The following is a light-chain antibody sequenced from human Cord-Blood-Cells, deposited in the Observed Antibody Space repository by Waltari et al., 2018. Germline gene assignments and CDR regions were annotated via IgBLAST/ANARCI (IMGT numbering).Light chain of an antibody. Sequence: SYELTQPPSVSVSPGQTARIPCSGDALQKKYAYWYQQKSGQAPVLVIYEDSKRPSGIPERFSGSSSGTMATLTISGAQVEDEADYYCYSTDSSGKGVFGTGTKVTVL. J-gene: IGLJ1*01. CDR2: EDS. CDR1: ALQKKY. CDR3: YSTDSSGKGV. V-gene: IGLV3-10*01.